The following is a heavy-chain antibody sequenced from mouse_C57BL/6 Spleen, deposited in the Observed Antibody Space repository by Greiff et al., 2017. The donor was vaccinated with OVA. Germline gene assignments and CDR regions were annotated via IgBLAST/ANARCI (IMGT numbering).Heavy chain of an antibody. J-gene: IGHJ4*01. V-gene: IGHV1-53*01. D-gene: IGHD2-5*01. CDR2: INPSNGGT. CDR3: AYSNYSYNAMDY. CDR1: GYTFTSYW. Sequence: QVLLQQPGTELVKPGASVKLSCKASGYTFTSYWMHWVKQRPGQGLEWIGNINPSNGGTNYNEKFKSKATLTVDKSSSTAYMQLSSLTSDDSAVYYCAYSNYSYNAMDYWGQGTSVTVSS.